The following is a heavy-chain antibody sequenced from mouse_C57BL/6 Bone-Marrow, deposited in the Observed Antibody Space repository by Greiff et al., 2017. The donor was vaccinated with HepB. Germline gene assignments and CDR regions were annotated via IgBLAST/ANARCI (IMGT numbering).Heavy chain of an antibody. CDR2: ISDGGSYT. CDR1: GFTFSSYA. Sequence: EVKLVESGGGLVKPGGSLKLSCAASGFTFSSYAMSWVRQTPEKRLEWVATISDGGSYTYYPDNVKGRFTISRDNAKNNQYLQMSHLKSEDTTMYYCARENGYDGIDYWGQETSVTVSS. V-gene: IGHV5-4*01. D-gene: IGHD2-2*01. CDR3: ARENGYDGIDY. J-gene: IGHJ4*01.